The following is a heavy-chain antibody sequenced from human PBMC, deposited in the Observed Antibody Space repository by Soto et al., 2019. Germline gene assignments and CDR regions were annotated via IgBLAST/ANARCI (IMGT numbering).Heavy chain of an antibody. CDR2: IYPGDSDT. CDR3: ARLGDEGDHPSHSYYGMDV. J-gene: IGHJ6*02. D-gene: IGHD4-17*01. CDR1: GYSFTSYW. V-gene: IGHV5-51*01. Sequence: GESLKISCMGSGYSFTSYWIGWVRQMPGKGLEWMGIIYPGDSDTRYSPSFQGQVTISADKSISTAYLQWSSLKASDTAMYYCARLGDEGDHPSHSYYGMDVRGQGTSVTVS.